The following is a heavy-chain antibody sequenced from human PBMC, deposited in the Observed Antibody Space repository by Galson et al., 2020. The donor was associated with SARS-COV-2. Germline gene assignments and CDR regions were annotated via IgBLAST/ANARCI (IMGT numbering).Heavy chain of an antibody. J-gene: IGHJ4*02. D-gene: IGHD3-10*01. Sequence: GGSLRLSCAASGFTFSNYAMSWVRQAPGKGLEWVSAISGSGDSTYYADSVKGRFTISRDNSKNTLYLQMNSLRAEDTAVYYCAKAERGGSYYRPSDYWGQGNLVTVSS. CDR3: AKAERGGSYYRPSDY. CDR1: GFTFSNYA. CDR2: ISGSGDST. V-gene: IGHV3-23*01.